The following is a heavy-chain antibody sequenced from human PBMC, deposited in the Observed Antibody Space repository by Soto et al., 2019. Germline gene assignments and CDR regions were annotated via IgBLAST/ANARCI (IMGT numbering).Heavy chain of an antibody. CDR1: GFSLSNARMG. CDR2: IFSNDEK. CDR3: ARIFDYGYYGMDV. V-gene: IGHV2-26*01. Sequence: QVTLKESGPVLVKPTETLTLTCTVSGFSLSNARMGVSWIRQPPGKALEWLAHIFSNDEKSYSTSLKSRLTVSKDTSKSQGVLTMTNMDPVDTATYYCARIFDYGYYGMDVWGQGTTVTVSS. J-gene: IGHJ6*02.